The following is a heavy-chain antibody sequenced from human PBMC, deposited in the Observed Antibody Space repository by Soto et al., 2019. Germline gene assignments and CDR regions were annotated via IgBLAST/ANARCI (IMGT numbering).Heavy chain of an antibody. CDR2: ISYDGSNK. J-gene: IGHJ4*02. V-gene: IGHV3-30*18. CDR3: AKGPPLLMVYPVLDS. Sequence: SCAASEFTFSKHGMHWVRQAPGKGLEWVAVISYDGSNKYYGDSVKDRFTISRDNSKNTLYLHMNSLRPEDTAVYFCAKGPPLLMVYPVLDSWGQGTLVTVSS. CDR1: EFTFSKHG. D-gene: IGHD2-8*01.